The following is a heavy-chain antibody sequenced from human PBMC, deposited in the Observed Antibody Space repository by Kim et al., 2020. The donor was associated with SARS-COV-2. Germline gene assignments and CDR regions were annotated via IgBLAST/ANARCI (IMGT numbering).Heavy chain of an antibody. D-gene: IGHD3-16*01. Sequence: SETLSLTCTVSGGSISSSSYYWVWIRQPPGKGLEWIGSIYYSGSTYYNPSLKSRVTISVDTSKNQFSLKLSSVTAADTAVYYCASISTFGNYFDYWGQGT. CDR3: ASISTFGNYFDY. V-gene: IGHV4-39*01. CDR1: GGSISSSSYY. CDR2: IYYSGST. J-gene: IGHJ4*02.